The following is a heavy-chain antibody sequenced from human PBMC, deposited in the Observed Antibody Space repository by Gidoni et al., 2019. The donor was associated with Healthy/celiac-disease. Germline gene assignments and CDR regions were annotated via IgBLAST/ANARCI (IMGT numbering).Heavy chain of an antibody. Sequence: SSYGMHWVCQAPGKGLEWVAVIWYDGSNKYYADSVKGRFTISRDNSKNTLYLQMNSLRAEDTAVYYCARARDSSGWYSYYYYYYGMDVWGQGTTVTVSS. CDR2: IWYDGSNK. D-gene: IGHD6-19*01. CDR3: ARARDSSGWYSYYYYYYGMDV. V-gene: IGHV3-33*01. CDR1: SSYG. J-gene: IGHJ6*02.